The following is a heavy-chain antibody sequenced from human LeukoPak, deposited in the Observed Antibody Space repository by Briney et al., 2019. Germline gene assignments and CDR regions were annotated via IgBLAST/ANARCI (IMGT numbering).Heavy chain of an antibody. V-gene: IGHV3-9*03. D-gene: IGHD2-2*01. Sequence: SLRLSCAASGFTFDDYAMHWARQAPGKGLEWVSGISWNSGSIGYADSVKGRFTISRDNAKNSLYLQMNSLRAEDMALYYCAKDSQGYCSSTSCLDYWGQGTLVTVSS. CDR2: ISWNSGSI. CDR1: GFTFDDYA. J-gene: IGHJ4*02. CDR3: AKDSQGYCSSTSCLDY.